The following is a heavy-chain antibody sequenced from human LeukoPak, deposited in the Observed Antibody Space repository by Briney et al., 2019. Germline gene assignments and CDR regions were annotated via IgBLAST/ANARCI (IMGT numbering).Heavy chain of an antibody. J-gene: IGHJ2*01. CDR1: GFTVSSNY. Sequence: GGSLRLSCAASGFTVSSNYMSWVRQAPGKGLEWVSVIYSGGSTYYAASVKGRFTISRHNSKNTLYLQMNSLRAEDTAVYYCARDHPYYYDSSGYYDGWYFDLWGRGTLVTVSS. CDR2: IYSGGST. V-gene: IGHV3-53*04. CDR3: ARDHPYYYDSSGYYDGWYFDL. D-gene: IGHD3-22*01.